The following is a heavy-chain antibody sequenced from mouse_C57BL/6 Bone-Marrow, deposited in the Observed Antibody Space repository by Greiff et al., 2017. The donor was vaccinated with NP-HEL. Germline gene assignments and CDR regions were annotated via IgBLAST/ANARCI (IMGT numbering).Heavy chain of an antibody. CDR2: IYPGDGDT. V-gene: IGHV1-80*01. Sequence: QVQLQQSGAELVKPGASVKISCKASGYAFSSYWMNWVKPRPGKGLEWIGQIYPGDGDTNYNGKFKGKATLTADKSASTAYSQLSSLTSEDSAVYFCAKDWNYFDYWGQGTTLTVSS. CDR1: GYAFSSYW. D-gene: IGHD4-1*01. J-gene: IGHJ2*01. CDR3: AKDWNYFDY.